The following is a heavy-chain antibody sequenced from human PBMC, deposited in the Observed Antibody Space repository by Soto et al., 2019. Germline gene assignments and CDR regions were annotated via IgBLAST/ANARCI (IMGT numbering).Heavy chain of an antibody. V-gene: IGHV1-69*01. J-gene: IGHJ6*02. Sequence: QVQLVQSGAEVKKPGSSVKVSCKAPGGTFSSYAISWVRQAPGQGLEWMGGIIPIFGTAKYAQKFPGRVAITADESTSTGYMELSSQRPEDTAVYYCARSQGGSSSLDIYYYYYYGMDVWGQGTTVTVSS. CDR2: IIPIFGTA. CDR3: ARSQGGSSSLDIYYYYYYGMDV. CDR1: GGTFSSYA. D-gene: IGHD2-15*01.